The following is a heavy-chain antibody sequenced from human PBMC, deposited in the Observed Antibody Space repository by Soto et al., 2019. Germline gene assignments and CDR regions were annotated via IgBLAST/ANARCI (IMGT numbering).Heavy chain of an antibody. CDR1: GFTFSDYY. V-gene: IGHV3-11*01. D-gene: IGHD5-12*01. J-gene: IGHJ6*02. Sequence: PGGSLRLSCAASGFTFSDYYMSWIRQAPGKGLEWVSYISSSGSTIYYADSVKGRFTISRDNAKNSLYLQMNSLRAEDTAVYYCARDLRDGYNYGPYYYYYGMDVWGQGTTVTVSS. CDR2: ISSSGSTI. CDR3: ARDLRDGYNYGPYYYYYGMDV.